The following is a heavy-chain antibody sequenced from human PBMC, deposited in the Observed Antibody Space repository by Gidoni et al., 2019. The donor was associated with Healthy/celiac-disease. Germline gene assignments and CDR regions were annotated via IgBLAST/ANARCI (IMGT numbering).Heavy chain of an antibody. Sequence: TSGVGVGWIRQPPGKALEWLALIYWDDDKRYSPSLKSRLTITKDTSKNQVVLTMTNMDPVDTATYYCAHKGGYCSGGSCPDAFDIWGQGTMVTVFS. J-gene: IGHJ3*02. CDR2: IYWDDDK. V-gene: IGHV2-5*02. D-gene: IGHD2-15*01. CDR1: TSGVG. CDR3: AHKGGYCSGGSCPDAFDI.